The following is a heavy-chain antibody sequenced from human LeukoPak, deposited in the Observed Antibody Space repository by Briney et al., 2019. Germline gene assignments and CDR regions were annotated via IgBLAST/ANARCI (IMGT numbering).Heavy chain of an antibody. CDR3: ARDQGIEYSSSSDSF. J-gene: IGHJ4*02. CDR2: INPNSGAT. Sequence: ASVKVSCKASGYTFTGYYMHWVRQAPGQGLEWMGWINPNSGATNYEQKFQGRVTMTRDTSISTAYMELSRLRSDDTAVYYCARDQGIEYSSSSDSFWGQGTLVTVSS. V-gene: IGHV1-2*02. CDR1: GYTFTGYY. D-gene: IGHD6-6*01.